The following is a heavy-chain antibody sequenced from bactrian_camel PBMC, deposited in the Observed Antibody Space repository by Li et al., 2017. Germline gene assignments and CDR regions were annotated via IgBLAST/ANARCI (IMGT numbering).Heavy chain of an antibody. Sequence: HVQLVESGGGSVQAGGSLRLSCAASGYTYSSDCMGWFRQGPGKQRDGVARIQRDGSAIYADSVKGRFTVSRDNTKNTVYLQMNSLKSDDTALYYCAVEGFGLWGQGTQVTVS. V-gene: IGHV3S53*01. J-gene: IGHJ6*01. CDR3: AVEGFGL. CDR1: GYTYSSDC. CDR2: IQRDGSA.